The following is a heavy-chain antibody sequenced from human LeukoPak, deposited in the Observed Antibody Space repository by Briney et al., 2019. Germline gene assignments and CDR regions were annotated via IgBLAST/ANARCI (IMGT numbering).Heavy chain of an antibody. CDR2: IYHNGNT. CDR1: GASISSTNW. CDR3: ARREGRWNYFDY. V-gene: IGHV4-4*02. D-gene: IGHD4-23*01. J-gene: IGHJ4*02. Sequence: SGTLSLTCAVSGASISSTNWWSWVRQPPGKGLEWIGEIYHNGNTNFNPSLKSRVTISVDKSKNQFSLKVRSVTAADTAVYYCARREGRWNYFDYWGQGMLVTVSS.